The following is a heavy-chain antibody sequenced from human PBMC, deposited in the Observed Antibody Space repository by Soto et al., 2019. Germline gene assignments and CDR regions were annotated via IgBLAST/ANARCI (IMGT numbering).Heavy chain of an antibody. V-gene: IGHV4-34*01. Sequence: QVQLQQWGAGLLKPSETLSLTCAVYGGSFSGYYCSWIRQPPGKGLEWSGEINHSGSTNYNPSHKSRVTISVDTSKNQFYLKLSSLTAADTAVYYCARLWFGELYNWFDPWGQGTLVAVSS. CDR2: INHSGST. CDR3: ARLWFGELYNWFDP. CDR1: GGSFSGYY. J-gene: IGHJ5*02. D-gene: IGHD3-10*01.